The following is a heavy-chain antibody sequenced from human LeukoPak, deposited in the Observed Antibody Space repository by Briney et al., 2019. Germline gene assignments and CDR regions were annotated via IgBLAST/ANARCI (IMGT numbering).Heavy chain of an antibody. D-gene: IGHD6-13*01. V-gene: IGHV3-30*03. CDR2: ISHDGSSY. CDR1: GFTFSSYG. J-gene: IGHJ4*02. CDR3: ARDLEAANTYYFDY. Sequence: GGSLRLSCAASGFTFSSYGMHWVRQAPDKGLEWVAVISHDGSSYYYADPVKGRFTISRDNAKNSLYLQMNGLRDEDTAVYYCARDLEAANTYYFDYWGQGTMVTVSS.